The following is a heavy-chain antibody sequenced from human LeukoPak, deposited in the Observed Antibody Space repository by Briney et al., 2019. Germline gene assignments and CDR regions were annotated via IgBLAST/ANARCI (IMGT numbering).Heavy chain of an antibody. CDR1: GYTFIDYY. J-gene: IGHJ4*02. CDR3: ARGMVATIYYFDY. D-gene: IGHD4/OR15-4a*01. CDR2: INPNSGGT. Sequence: ASVKVSCKASGYTFIDYYIHWVRQAPGQGLEWMGWINPNSGGTHYAQNFQGRVTMTRDTSTSTVYMELSSLRSEDTAVYYCARGMVATIYYFDYWGQGTLVTVSS. V-gene: IGHV1-2*02.